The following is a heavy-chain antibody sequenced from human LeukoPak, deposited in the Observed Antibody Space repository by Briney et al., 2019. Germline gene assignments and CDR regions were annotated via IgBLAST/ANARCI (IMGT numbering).Heavy chain of an antibody. Sequence: ASVNVSCKASGYTFTSYAMNWVRQAPGQGLEWMGWINTNTGNPTYAQGFTGRFVFSLDTSVSTAYLQISSLKAEDTAVYYCARDFRSSGRGRFGYWGQGTLVTVSS. D-gene: IGHD3-10*01. CDR1: GYTFTSYA. V-gene: IGHV7-4-1*02. J-gene: IGHJ4*02. CDR2: INTNTGNP. CDR3: ARDFRSSGRGRFGY.